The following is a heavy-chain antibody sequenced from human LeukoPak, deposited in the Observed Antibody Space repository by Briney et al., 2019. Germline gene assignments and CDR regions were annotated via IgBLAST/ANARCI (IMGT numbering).Heavy chain of an antibody. Sequence: TGGSLRLSCSASGFTFSSYGMHWVRQAPGKGLVRVAFIRYDGSDKYYAESVKGRFTISRDNSKNTLYLQMNSLRTEDTAVYYCAKANRGSYYGLGDYFDYWGQGTLVTVSS. V-gene: IGHV3-30*02. D-gene: IGHD1-26*01. J-gene: IGHJ4*02. CDR3: AKANRGSYYGLGDYFDY. CDR1: GFTFSSYG. CDR2: IRYDGSDK.